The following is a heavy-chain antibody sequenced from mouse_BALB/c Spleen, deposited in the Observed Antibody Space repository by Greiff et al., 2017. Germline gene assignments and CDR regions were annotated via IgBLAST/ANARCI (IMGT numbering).Heavy chain of an antibody. J-gene: IGHJ3*01. V-gene: IGHV7-3*02. CDR3: ARDYGYVKFAY. CDR2: IRNKANGYTT. D-gene: IGHD1-2*01. CDR1: GFTFTDYY. Sequence: EVKLVESGGGLVQPGGSLRLSCATSGFTFTDYYMSWVRQPPGKALEWLGFIRNKANGYTTEYSASVKGRFTISRDNSQSILYLQMNTLRAEDSATYYCARDYGYVKFAYWGQGTLVTVSA.